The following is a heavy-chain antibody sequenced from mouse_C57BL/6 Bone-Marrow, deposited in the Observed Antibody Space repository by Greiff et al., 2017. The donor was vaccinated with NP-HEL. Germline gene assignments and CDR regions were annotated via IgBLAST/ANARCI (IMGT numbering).Heavy chain of an antibody. CDR2: IYPGSGST. Sequence: VQLQQPGAELVKPGASVKMSCKASGYTFTSYWITWVKQRPGQGLEWIGDIYPGSGSTNYNEKFKSKATLTVDTSSSTAYMQLSRLTSDDSAVYYCARPGFITTVVAKGYFDVWGTGTTVTVSS. CDR3: ARPGFITTVVAKGYFDV. CDR1: GYTFTSYW. J-gene: IGHJ1*03. D-gene: IGHD1-1*01. V-gene: IGHV1-55*01.